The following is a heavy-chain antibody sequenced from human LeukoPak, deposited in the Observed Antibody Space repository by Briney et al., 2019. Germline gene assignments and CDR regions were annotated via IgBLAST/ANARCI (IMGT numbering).Heavy chain of an antibody. J-gene: IGHJ5*02. Sequence: SETLSLTCAVYGGSFSGYYWSWIRQPPGKGLEWIGEINHSGSTNYNPSLKSRVTISVDTSKNQFSLKLSSVTAADTAVYYCARMSVVVPAAIVDSCCWFDPWGRGTLVTVSS. D-gene: IGHD2-2*01. CDR3: ARMSVVVPAAIVDSCCWFDP. V-gene: IGHV4-34*01. CDR1: GGSFSGYY. CDR2: INHSGST.